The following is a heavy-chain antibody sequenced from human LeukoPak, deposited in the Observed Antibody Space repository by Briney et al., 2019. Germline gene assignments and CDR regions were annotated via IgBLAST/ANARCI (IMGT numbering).Heavy chain of an antibody. CDR2: IYYSGST. CDR1: GGSISSSSYY. V-gene: IGHV4-39*07. D-gene: IGHD3-9*01. J-gene: IGHJ4*02. Sequence: ASETLSLTCTVSGGSISSSSYYWGWIRQPPGKGLEWIGSIYYSGSTYYNPSLKSRVTISVDTSKNQFSLKLSSVTAADTAVYYCARSFQGFDWLLYYWGQGTLVTVSS. CDR3: ARSFQGFDWLLYY.